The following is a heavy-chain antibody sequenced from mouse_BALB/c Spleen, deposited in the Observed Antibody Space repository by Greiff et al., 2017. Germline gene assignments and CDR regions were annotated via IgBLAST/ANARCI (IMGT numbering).Heavy chain of an antibody. CDR3: ARSPPWYGNYEYDYAMDY. Sequence: EVQLVESGAELVRPGALVKLSCKASGFNIKDYYMHWVKQRPEQGLEWIGWIDPENGNTIYDPKFQGKASITADTSSNTAYLQLSSLTSEDTAVYYWARSPPWYGNYEYDYAMDYWGQGTSVTVSS. V-gene: IGHV14-1*02. CDR2: IDPENGNT. CDR1: GFNIKDYY. D-gene: IGHD2-10*02. J-gene: IGHJ4*01.